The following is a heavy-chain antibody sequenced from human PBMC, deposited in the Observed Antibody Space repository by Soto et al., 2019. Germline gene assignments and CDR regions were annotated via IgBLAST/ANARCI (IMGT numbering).Heavy chain of an antibody. Sequence: AALTDSGNASGYIFTGYYMHWLLQTPGQGLELMGWINTNSGGTNYAQKFQGRVTMTRDTSISTAYLELSRLRSDDTAVYYCARVPTYGDYALDYFDYWGQGTPVTVSS. D-gene: IGHD4-17*01. V-gene: IGHV1-2*02. J-gene: IGHJ4*02. CDR1: GYIFTGYY. CDR3: ARVPTYGDYALDYFDY. CDR2: INTNSGGT.